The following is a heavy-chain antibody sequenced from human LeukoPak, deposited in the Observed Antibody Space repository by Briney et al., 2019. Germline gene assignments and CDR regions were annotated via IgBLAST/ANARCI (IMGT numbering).Heavy chain of an antibody. D-gene: IGHD3-16*01. CDR1: GFTFSSYS. J-gene: IGHJ6*02. CDR2: ISSSGSTI. Sequence: GGSLRLSCAASGFTFSSYSMNWVRQAPGKGLEWVSYISSSGSTIYYADSVKGRFTISRDNAKNSLYLQMNSLRAEDTAVYYCARDGAGVTYYYYGMDVWGQGTTVTVSS. CDR3: ARDGAGVTYYYYGMDV. V-gene: IGHV3-48*04.